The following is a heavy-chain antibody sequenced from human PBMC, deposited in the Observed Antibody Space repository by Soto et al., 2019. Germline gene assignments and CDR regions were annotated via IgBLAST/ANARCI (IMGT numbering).Heavy chain of an antibody. Sequence: GASVKVSCKASGGTFSSYAISWVRQAPGQGLEWMGGIIPIFGTANYAQKFQGRVTITADESTSTVYMDLSSLRSEDTAVYYCARSPYSSGYYYAIDYWGQGTQVTVSS. CDR3: ARSPYSSGYYYAIDY. V-gene: IGHV1-69*13. CDR1: GGTFSSYA. J-gene: IGHJ4*02. D-gene: IGHD3-22*01. CDR2: IIPIFGTA.